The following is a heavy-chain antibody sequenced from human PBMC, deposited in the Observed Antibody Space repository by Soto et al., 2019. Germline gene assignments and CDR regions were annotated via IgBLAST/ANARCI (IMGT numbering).Heavy chain of an antibody. V-gene: IGHV4-59*04. CDR1: GGSITSYY. CDR3: ASQHYYDSSGYYVVY. CDR2: IHYSGST. J-gene: IGHJ4*02. D-gene: IGHD3-22*01. Sequence: SETLSLTCTVSGGSITSYYWSWIRQPPGKGLEWIGNIHYSGSTYYDSSLKSRVTISVDTSKNQFSLKLSSVTAADTAVYYCASQHYYDSSGYYVVYWGQGTLVTVSS.